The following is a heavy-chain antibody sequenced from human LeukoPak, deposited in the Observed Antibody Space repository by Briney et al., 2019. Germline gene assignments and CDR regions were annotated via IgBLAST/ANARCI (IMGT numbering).Heavy chain of an antibody. CDR3: ARNSGLPDY. CDR1: GYSFSRYG. Sequence: ASVKVSCKASGYSFSRYGISWVRQAPGQGLEWMGWISGYNGNTNYAQKLQGRVSMTTDTSTSTAYMELRSLRSDDTAVYYCARNSGLPDYWGQGTLVTVSS. J-gene: IGHJ4*02. D-gene: IGHD6-19*01. V-gene: IGHV1-18*01. CDR2: ISGYNGNT.